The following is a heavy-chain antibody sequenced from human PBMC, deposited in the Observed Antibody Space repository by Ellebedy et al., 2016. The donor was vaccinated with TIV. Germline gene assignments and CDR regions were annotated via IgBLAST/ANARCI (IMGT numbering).Heavy chain of an antibody. D-gene: IGHD3-9*01. Sequence: GGSLRLSXTASGFTFGDYAMSWFRQAPGKGLGWVGFIRSKAYGGTTEYAASVKGRFTISRDDSKSIAYLQMNSLKTEDTAVYYCTRDTTAKIDSYLQYFDWSVDAFDIWGQGTMVTVSS. V-gene: IGHV3-49*03. CDR1: GFTFGDYA. J-gene: IGHJ3*02. CDR3: TRDTTAKIDSYLQYFDWSVDAFDI. CDR2: IRSKAYGGTT.